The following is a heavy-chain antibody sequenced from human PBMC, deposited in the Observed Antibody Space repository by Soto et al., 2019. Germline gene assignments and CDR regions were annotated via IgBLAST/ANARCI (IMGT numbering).Heavy chain of an antibody. CDR2: ISYDGSNK. CDR3: AKDYYYGSGSYDWFDP. D-gene: IGHD3-10*01. CDR1: GFTFSSYG. Sequence: GGSLRLSCAASGFTFSSYGMHWVRQAPGKGLEWVAVISYDGSNKYYADSVKGRFTISRDNSKNTLYLQMNSLRAEDTAVYYCAKDYYYGSGSYDWFDPWGQGTLVTVSS. J-gene: IGHJ5*02. V-gene: IGHV3-30*18.